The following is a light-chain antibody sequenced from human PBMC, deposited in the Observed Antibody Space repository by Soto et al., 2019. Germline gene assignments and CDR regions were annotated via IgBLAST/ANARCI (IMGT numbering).Light chain of an antibody. Sequence: EVVMTQSPATLSLSPGERATLSCRASQSVGTYLAGYQQKPGQSPRLLLYGASTGATGIPARLSGSGSGTEFTLTISSLQSEDYAIYYCQQYNDWTWTFGQGTKVEIK. CDR2: GAS. V-gene: IGKV3D-15*01. CDR1: QSVGTY. J-gene: IGKJ1*01. CDR3: QQYNDWTWT.